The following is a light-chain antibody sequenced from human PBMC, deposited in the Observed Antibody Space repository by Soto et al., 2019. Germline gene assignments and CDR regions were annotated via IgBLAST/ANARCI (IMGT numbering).Light chain of an antibody. Sequence: QSALTQPPSASGSPGQSVTISCTGTSSDVGGYNYVSWYQQHPGKAPKLMIYEVTKRPSGVPDRFSGSKSGNTASLTVSGLQADDEADYYCSSFSGFSTVFGTGTKLTVL. CDR1: SSDVGGYNY. CDR3: SSFSGFSTV. J-gene: IGLJ1*01. CDR2: EVT. V-gene: IGLV2-8*01.